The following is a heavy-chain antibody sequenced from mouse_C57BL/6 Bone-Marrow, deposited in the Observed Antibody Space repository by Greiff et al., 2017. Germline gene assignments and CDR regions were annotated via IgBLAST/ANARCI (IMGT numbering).Heavy chain of an antibody. CDR2: IDPETGDT. D-gene: IGHD1-1*01. J-gene: IGHJ2*01. V-gene: IGHV14-4*01. Sequence: EVQLVESGAELVRPGASVKLSCTASGFNIKDDYMHWVKQRPEQGLEWIGWIDPETGDTEYASKFQGKATITADTSSNTAYLQLSSLTSEDTAVYYCTAYYYGSSYLDYWGQGTTLTVSS. CDR1: GFNIKDDY. CDR3: TAYYYGSSYLDY.